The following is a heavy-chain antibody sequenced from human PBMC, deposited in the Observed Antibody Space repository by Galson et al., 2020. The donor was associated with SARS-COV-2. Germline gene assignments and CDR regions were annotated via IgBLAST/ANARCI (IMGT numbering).Heavy chain of an antibody. J-gene: IGHJ4*02. CDR2: ISGSGTTK. CDR3: ARHHSSGYDFFDL. Sequence: KIGESLKISCAASGFTFSDHFMSWIRQAPGKGLEWIAYISGSGTTKDYAESVKGRFFISRDNADKSLSLQMNSLSTEDTALYFCARHHSSGYDFFDLWGQGTLVSVSS. D-gene: IGHD5-12*01. V-gene: IGHV3-11*01. CDR1: GFTFSDHF.